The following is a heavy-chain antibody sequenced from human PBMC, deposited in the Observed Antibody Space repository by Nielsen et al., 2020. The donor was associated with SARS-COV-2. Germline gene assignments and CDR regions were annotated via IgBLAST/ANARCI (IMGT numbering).Heavy chain of an antibody. CDR2: INHSGST. V-gene: IGHV4-34*09. CDR3: ARLVATLGYYYYYMDV. Sequence: SETLSLTCAVYGGSFSGYYWSWIRQPPGKGLEWIGEINHSGSTNYNPSLKSRVAISVDTSKNQFSLKLSSVTAADTAVYFCARLVATLGYYYYYMDVWGKGTTVTVSS. CDR1: GGSFSGYY. D-gene: IGHD4-23*01. J-gene: IGHJ6*03.